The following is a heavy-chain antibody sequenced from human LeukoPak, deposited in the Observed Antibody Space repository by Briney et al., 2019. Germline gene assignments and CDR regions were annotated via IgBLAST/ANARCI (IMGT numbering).Heavy chain of an antibody. CDR3: ARDDYGSGSFDY. V-gene: IGHV1-2*02. J-gene: IGHJ4*02. CDR1: GYTFTAYY. CDR2: INPNSGGT. D-gene: IGHD3-10*01. Sequence: GASVKVSCKASGYTFTAYYMHWVRQAPGQGLEWMGWINPNSGGTNYAQKFQGRVTMTRDTSISTAYMELSRLRSDDTAVYYCARDDYGSGSFDYWGQGTLVTVSS.